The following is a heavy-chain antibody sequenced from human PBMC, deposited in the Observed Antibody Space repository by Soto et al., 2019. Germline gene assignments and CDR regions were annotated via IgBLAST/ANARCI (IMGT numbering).Heavy chain of an antibody. D-gene: IGHD3-3*01. CDR1: GFTFSNAW. CDR2: IKSKTDGGTT. CDR3: TTATHYDFWSGEHAFDI. Sequence: PGGSLRLSCAASGFTFSNAWMSWVRQAPGKGLGWVGRIKSKTDGGTTDYAAPVKGRFTISRDDSKNTLYLQMNSLKTEDTAVYYCTTATHYDFWSGEHAFDIWGQGTMVTVSS. J-gene: IGHJ3*02. V-gene: IGHV3-15*01.